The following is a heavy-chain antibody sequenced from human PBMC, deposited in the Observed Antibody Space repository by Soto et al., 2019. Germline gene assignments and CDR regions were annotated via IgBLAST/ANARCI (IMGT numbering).Heavy chain of an antibody. CDR2: IYSGGST. Sequence: GGSLRLSCAASGFTVSSNYMSWVRQAPGKGLEWVSVIYSGGSTYYADSVKGRFTISRDNSKNTLYLQMNSLRAEDTAVYYCARDRGAAADLDYWGQGTLVTVSS. V-gene: IGHV3-66*01. CDR1: GFTVSSNY. D-gene: IGHD6-13*01. J-gene: IGHJ4*02. CDR3: ARDRGAAADLDY.